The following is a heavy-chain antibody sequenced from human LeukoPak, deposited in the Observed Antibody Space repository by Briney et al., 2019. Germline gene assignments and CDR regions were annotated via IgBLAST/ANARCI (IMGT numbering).Heavy chain of an antibody. CDR3: ARVGWELLRHAFDI. CDR2: IYYSGST. V-gene: IGHV4-59*01. Sequence: PSETLYLTCTVSGGSISSYYWSRIRQPPGKGLVWIGYIYYSGSTNYNPSLKSRVTISVDTSKNQFSLKLSSVTAADTAVYYCARVGWELLRHAFDIWGQGTMVTASS. J-gene: IGHJ3*02. CDR1: GGSISSYY. D-gene: IGHD1-26*01.